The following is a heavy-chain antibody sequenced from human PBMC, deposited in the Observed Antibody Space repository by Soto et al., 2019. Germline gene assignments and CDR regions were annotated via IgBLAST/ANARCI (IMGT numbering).Heavy chain of an antibody. J-gene: IGHJ4*02. D-gene: IGHD3-3*01. CDR1: GGSISSSSYY. Sequence: SETLSLTCTVSGGSISSSSYYWGWIRQPPGKGLEWIGSIYYSGSTYYNPSLKSRVTISVDTSKNQFSLKLSSVTAADTAVYYCASLGRSYDFWSGYYTGRFDYWGQGTLVTVSS. CDR3: ASLGRSYDFWSGYYTGRFDY. CDR2: IYYSGST. V-gene: IGHV4-39*01.